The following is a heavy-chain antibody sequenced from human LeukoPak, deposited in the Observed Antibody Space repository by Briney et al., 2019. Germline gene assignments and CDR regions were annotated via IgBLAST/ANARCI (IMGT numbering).Heavy chain of an antibody. CDR1: GGSFSGYY. J-gene: IGHJ4*02. CDR3: ARSRLHPIIFDY. CDR2: INHSGST. V-gene: IGHV4-34*01. D-gene: IGHD5-24*01. Sequence: SETLSLTCAVYGGSFSGYYWSWIRQPPGKGLEWIGEINHSGSTNYDPSLKSRVTISVDTSKTQFSLKLSSVTAADTAVYYCARSRLHPIIFDYWGQGTLVTVSS.